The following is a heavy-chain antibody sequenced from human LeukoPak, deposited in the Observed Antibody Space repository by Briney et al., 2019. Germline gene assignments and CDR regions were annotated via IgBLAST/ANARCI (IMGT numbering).Heavy chain of an antibody. CDR1: GFTFSAYG. Sequence: GGSLRLSCAASGFTFSAYGMHWVRQAPGKGLEWVAVIAYDGSNKHYADSVKGRFTISRDNAKNSLYLQMTSLRAEDTALYYCAKDATAVPGTVYMDVWGKGTTVTISS. D-gene: IGHD2-2*01. CDR3: AKDATAVPGTVYMDV. J-gene: IGHJ6*03. V-gene: IGHV3-30*18. CDR2: IAYDGSNK.